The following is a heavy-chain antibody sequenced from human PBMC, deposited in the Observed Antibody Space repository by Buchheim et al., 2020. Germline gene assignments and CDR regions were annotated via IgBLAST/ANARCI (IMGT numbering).Heavy chain of an antibody. V-gene: IGHV3-30-3*01. J-gene: IGHJ4*02. CDR2: LSSEGAIK. D-gene: IGHD1-1*01. CDR3: ARDWGWNCEY. Sequence: QVQLVESGGGVVQPGTSLRLSCAASGFTFNNYAMHWVRQAPGKGLEWVAVLSSEGAIKNYAESVKGRFTITGDNSKSTLYLQMNSLRSEDTGVYFCARDWGWNCEYWGQGTL. CDR1: GFTFNNYA.